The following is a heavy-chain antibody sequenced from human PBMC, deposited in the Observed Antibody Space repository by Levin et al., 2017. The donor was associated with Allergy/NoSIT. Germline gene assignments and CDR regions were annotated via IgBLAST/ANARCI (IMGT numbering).Heavy chain of an antibody. Sequence: GGSLRLSCAASGFTFDDYGMSWVRQAPGKGLEWVSGINWNGGSTGYADSVKGRFTISRDNAKNSLYLQMNSLRAEDTALYYCARFGTRSLGVIITAHFDYWGQGTLVTVSS. D-gene: IGHD3-10*01. J-gene: IGHJ4*02. CDR1: GFTFDDYG. CDR3: ARFGTRSLGVIITAHFDY. CDR2: INWNGGST. V-gene: IGHV3-20*04.